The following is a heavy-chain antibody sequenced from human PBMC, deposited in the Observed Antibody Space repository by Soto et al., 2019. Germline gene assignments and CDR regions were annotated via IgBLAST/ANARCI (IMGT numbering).Heavy chain of an antibody. CDR3: ARGPTIEAAGTRWFGP. V-gene: IGHV4-4*02. Sequence: SETLSLTCAVSGGSITSSNWWSWVRQAPGKGLEWIGEIHHSGSTNYNPSLKSRVTTSVDKSKNQFSLKLSSVTAADTAVYYCARGPTIEAAGTRWFGPWGQGTLVTVSS. CDR1: GGSITSSNW. CDR2: IHHSGST. D-gene: IGHD6-13*01. J-gene: IGHJ5*02.